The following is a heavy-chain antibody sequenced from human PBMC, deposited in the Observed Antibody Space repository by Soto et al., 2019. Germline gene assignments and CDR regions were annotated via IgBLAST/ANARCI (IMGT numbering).Heavy chain of an antibody. CDR2: ISGSGGNT. Sequence: GSLRLSCAASGVTLNSIAMSWVRQAPGKGLEWVSAISGSGGNTNYADSVKGRFTISRDNSKNTLYLHMSSLRAEDTAVYYCARATSIVVVPAVDYGMDVWGQGTTVTVSS. J-gene: IGHJ6*02. CDR3: ARATSIVVVPAVDYGMDV. D-gene: IGHD2-2*01. V-gene: IGHV3-23*01. CDR1: GVTLNSIA.